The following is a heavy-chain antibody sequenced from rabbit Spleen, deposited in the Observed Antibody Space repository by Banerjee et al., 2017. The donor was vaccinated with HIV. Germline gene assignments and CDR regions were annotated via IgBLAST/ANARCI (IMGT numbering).Heavy chain of an antibody. Sequence: QSLEESGGDLVKPGASLTLTCTASGFSLSSSYWICWVRQAPGKGLEWMGCIYSISGVAYYASWAKGRFTISKTSSTTVTLQMTTLTAADTATYFCAGETSSGWGIISFYFSLWGPGTLVTVS. CDR3: AGETSSGWGIISFYFSL. J-gene: IGHJ4*01. CDR2: IYSISGVA. CDR1: GFSLSSSYW. V-gene: IGHV1S40*01. D-gene: IGHD4-1*01.